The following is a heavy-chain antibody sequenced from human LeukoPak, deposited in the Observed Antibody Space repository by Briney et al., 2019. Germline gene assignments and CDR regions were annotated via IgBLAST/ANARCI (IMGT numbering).Heavy chain of an antibody. D-gene: IGHD2-2*01. CDR1: GGSISAYY. J-gene: IGHJ4*02. CDR2: IYYTGTT. V-gene: IGHV4-59*12. Sequence: SETLSLTCTVSGGSISAYYWSWIRQPPGKGLEWIGYIYYTGTTNYNPSLKSRVTISVDTSKNQFSLKLSSVTAADTAVYYCARDSAASEFDYWGQGTLVTVSS. CDR3: ARDSAASEFDY.